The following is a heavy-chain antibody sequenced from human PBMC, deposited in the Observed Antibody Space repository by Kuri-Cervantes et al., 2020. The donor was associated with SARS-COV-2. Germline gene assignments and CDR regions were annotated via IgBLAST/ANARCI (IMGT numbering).Heavy chain of an antibody. V-gene: IGHV4-39*01. Sequence: LRLSCTVSGGSISSSSFHRGWIRQSPGKGLEWIGSIYYSGRTYYNPSLKSRVTISVDTSKNQFSLKLSSVTAADTAVYYCASGHYCSSTSCQITYYYYYHGMDVWGQGTTVTVSS. D-gene: IGHD2-2*01. J-gene: IGHJ6*02. CDR3: ASGHYCSSTSCQITYYYYYHGMDV. CDR2: IYYSGRT. CDR1: GGSISSSSFH.